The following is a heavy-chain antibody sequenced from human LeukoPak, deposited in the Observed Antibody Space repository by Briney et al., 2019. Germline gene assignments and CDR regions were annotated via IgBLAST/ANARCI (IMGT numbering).Heavy chain of an antibody. J-gene: IGHJ5*02. CDR1: GDTFTVYA. V-gene: IGHV1-18*01. CDR2: ISAYNGNT. CDR3: AREGYCSSTSCYWFDP. D-gene: IGHD2-2*01. Sequence: ASVRVSSKASGDTFTVYAMHWVRQAPGQGREWMGWISAYNGNTNYAQKLQGRVTMTTDTSTSTAYMELRSLRSDDTAVYYCAREGYCSSTSCYWFDPWGQGTLVTVSS.